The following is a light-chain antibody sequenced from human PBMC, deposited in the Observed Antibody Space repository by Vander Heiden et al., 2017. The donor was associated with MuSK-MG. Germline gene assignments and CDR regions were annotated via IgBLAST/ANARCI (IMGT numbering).Light chain of an antibody. CDR1: QSINSN. CDR2: AAS. Sequence: EIMLTPSPATLSVSPGESATLACRASQSINSNLAWYQQKPGQAPRLLIYAASTRAAGIPARFSGSGSRTEFTLTLSRLQSEDFAVYYCQQYSNWPPWTFGQGTKVEIK. J-gene: IGKJ1*01. CDR3: QQYSNWPPWT. V-gene: IGKV3-15*01.